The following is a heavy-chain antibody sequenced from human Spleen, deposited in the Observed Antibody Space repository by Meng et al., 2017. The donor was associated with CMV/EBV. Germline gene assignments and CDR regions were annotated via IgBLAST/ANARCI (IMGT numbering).Heavy chain of an antibody. Sequence: YAIHWVRQAPGKGLEWMGWINSGNGDTKFSQKFQGRVSFSRDKFASTAHMELRRLRSEDTAVYYCARWGTTYFDMMTSYYLRKTHFDHWGQGTLVTVSS. CDR3: ARWGTTYFDMMTSYYLRKTHFDH. V-gene: IGHV1-3*01. CDR1: YA. CDR2: INSGNGDT. D-gene: IGHD3-9*01. J-gene: IGHJ4*02.